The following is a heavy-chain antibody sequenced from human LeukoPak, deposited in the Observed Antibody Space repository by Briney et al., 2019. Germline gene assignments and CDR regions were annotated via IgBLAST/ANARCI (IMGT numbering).Heavy chain of an antibody. V-gene: IGHV4-34*01. D-gene: IGHD3-22*01. J-gene: IGHJ4*02. Sequence: NTSETLSLTCAVYGGSFSGYYWSWIRQPPGEGLEWIGEINHSGSTNYNPSLKSRVTISVDTSKNQFSLKLSSVTAADTAVYYCARYYYDSSGYYYSKYFDYWGQGTLVTVSS. CDR2: INHSGST. CDR3: ARYYYDSSGYYYSKYFDY. CDR1: GGSFSGYY.